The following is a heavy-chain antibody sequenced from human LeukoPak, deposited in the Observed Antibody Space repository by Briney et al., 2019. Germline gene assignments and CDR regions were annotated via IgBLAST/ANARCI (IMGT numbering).Heavy chain of an antibody. V-gene: IGHV1-24*01. CDR1: GGTFSSYA. CDR2: FDPEDGET. Sequence: ASVKVSCKASGGTFSSYAISWVRQAPGQGLEWMGGFDPEDGETIYAQKFQGRVTMTEDTSTDTAYMELSSLRSEDTAVYYCATPRIVGEYYFDYWGQGTLVTVSS. D-gene: IGHD1-26*01. J-gene: IGHJ4*02. CDR3: ATPRIVGEYYFDY.